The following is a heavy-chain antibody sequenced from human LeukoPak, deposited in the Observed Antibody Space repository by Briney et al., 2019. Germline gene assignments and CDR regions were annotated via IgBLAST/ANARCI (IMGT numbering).Heavy chain of an antibody. J-gene: IGHJ3*02. CDR3: AKGHYYDSSGYYLADAFDI. D-gene: IGHD3-22*01. CDR2: ISGSGGST. CDR1: GFTFSSYG. V-gene: IGHV3-23*01. Sequence: PGGSLRLSCAASGFTFSSYGMSWVRQAPGKGLEWVSAISGSGGSTYYADSVKGRFTISRDNSKNTLYLQMNSLRAEDTAVYYCAKGHYYDSSGYYLADAFDIWGQGTMVTVSS.